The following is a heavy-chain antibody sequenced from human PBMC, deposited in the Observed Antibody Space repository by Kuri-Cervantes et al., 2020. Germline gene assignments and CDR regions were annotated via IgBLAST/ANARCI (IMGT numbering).Heavy chain of an antibody. D-gene: IGHD1-26*01. CDR3: AREGIVGATTGSYFDY. CDR1: GGSISSYY. Sequence: GSLRLSCTVSGGSISSYYWSWIRQPAGKGLEWIGRIYTSGSTNYNPSLKSRVTMSVDTSKNQFSLKLSSVTAADTAVYYCAREGIVGATTGSYFDYWGQGTLVTVSS. CDR2: IYTSGST. J-gene: IGHJ4*02. V-gene: IGHV4-4*07.